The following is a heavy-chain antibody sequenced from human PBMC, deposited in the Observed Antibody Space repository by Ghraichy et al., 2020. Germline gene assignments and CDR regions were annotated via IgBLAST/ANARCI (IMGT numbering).Heavy chain of an antibody. V-gene: IGHV4-30-4*01. Sequence: SETLSLTCTVSGGSISSGDYYWSWIRQPPGKGLEWIGYIYYSGSTYYNPSLKSRVTISVDTSKNQFSLKLSSVTAADTAVYYCARVSLGYGDYDDNWGQGTLVTVSS. CDR3: ARVSLGYGDYDDN. CDR2: IYYSGST. J-gene: IGHJ4*02. D-gene: IGHD4-17*01. CDR1: GGSISSGDYY.